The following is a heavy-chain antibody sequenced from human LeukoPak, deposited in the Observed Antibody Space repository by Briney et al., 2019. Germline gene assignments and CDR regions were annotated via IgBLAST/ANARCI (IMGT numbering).Heavy chain of an antibody. CDR3: AKDLHYDVAMDV. CDR2: IGSDYKT. D-gene: IGHD3-3*01. J-gene: IGHJ6*02. CDR1: GFTFSGFA. Sequence: GGSHRLSCAASGFTFSGFAMTWVRQAPGKGLEWVSSIGSDYKTHYSESVKGRFAISRDNSKSTLFLQMNSQRAEDTALNYWAKDLHYDVAMDVWGQGTAVCVSS. V-gene: IGHV3-23*01.